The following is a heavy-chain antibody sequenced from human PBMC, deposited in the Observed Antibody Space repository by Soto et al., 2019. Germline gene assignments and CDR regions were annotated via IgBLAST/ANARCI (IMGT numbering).Heavy chain of an antibody. J-gene: IGHJ6*03. CDR2: ISGSGGSI. CDR1: GFTFSSYA. V-gene: IGHV3-23*01. CDR3: AKAGYCSSATCDTRYYYMDV. Sequence: GGSLRLSCAASGFTFSSYAMGWVRQAPGKGLEWVSAISGSGGSIYYADSVKGRFTISRDNSKNTLYLQMNSLRAEDTAVYYCAKAGYCSSATCDTRYYYMDVWGKGTKGTLSS. D-gene: IGHD2-2*01.